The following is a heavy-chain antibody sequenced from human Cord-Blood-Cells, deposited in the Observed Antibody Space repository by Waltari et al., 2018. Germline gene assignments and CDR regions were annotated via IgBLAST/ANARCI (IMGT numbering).Heavy chain of an antibody. Sequence: QVQLVQSGAEVKKPGASVTVSCKASGYTFTGYYMPWVRQAPGHGLEWMGWINPNSGGTNYAQKLQGWVTMTRDTSISTAYMELSRLRSDDTAVYYCARDAEGSSWYDYWGQGTLVTVSS. D-gene: IGHD6-13*01. CDR2: INPNSGGT. CDR3: ARDAEGSSWYDY. V-gene: IGHV1-2*04. CDR1: GYTFTGYY. J-gene: IGHJ4*02.